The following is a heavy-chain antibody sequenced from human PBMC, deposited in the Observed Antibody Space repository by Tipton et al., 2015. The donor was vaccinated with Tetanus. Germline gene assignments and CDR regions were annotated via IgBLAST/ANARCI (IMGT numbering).Heavy chain of an antibody. CDR2: INWNGGST. D-gene: IGHD2-15*01. V-gene: IGHV3-20*01. Sequence: GSLRLSCAASGFTFDDYAMHWVRQAPGKGLEWVSGINWNGGSTGYADSVKGRFTISRDNAKNSLYLQMNSLRAEDTALYHCARVAQGGRIDYWGQGTLVTVSS. CDR3: ARVAQGGRIDY. J-gene: IGHJ4*02. CDR1: GFTFDDYA.